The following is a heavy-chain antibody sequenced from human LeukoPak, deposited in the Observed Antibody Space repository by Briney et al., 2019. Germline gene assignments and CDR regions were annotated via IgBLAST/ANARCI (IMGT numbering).Heavy chain of an antibody. V-gene: IGHV4-59*08. J-gene: IGHJ5*02. CDR2: MYYSGNS. D-gene: IGHD3-10*01. Sequence: PSETLSLTCTVSGASIRSNYWSWIRQPPGKGLEWIGYMYYSGNSNYNPALKSRVTISVDTSKNQFSLKLSSVTAADTAVYYCARHYGSGSYYWFDPWGQGTLVTVSS. CDR1: GASIRSNY. CDR3: ARHYGSGSYYWFDP.